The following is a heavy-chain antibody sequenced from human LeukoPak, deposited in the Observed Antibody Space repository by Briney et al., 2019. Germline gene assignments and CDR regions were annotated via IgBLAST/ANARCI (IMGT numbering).Heavy chain of an antibody. D-gene: IGHD3-10*01. V-gene: IGHV4-61*02. J-gene: IGHJ4*02. Sequence: PSETLSLTCTVSGGSVSSGSYYWSWIRQPAGKGLEWIGRMHTSGTTNYNPALKSRVTISEDTSKNQFSLNLTSVTAADTAVYYCARHELLWFGESTDYWGQGTLVTVSS. CDR2: MHTSGTT. CDR3: ARHELLWFGESTDY. CDR1: GGSVSSGSYY.